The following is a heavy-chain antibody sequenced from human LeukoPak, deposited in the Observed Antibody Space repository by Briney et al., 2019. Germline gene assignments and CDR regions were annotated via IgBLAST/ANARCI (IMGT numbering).Heavy chain of an antibody. CDR3: TIDRRRVRGPYPLDYFDY. CDR2: IISKTDGGTT. Sequence: GGSLRLPCAASGIAFSNAWMSWVRQAPGKGLEGVGRIISKTDGGTTDYAAPVKGRFPISRDDSKNTLYLQMNSLKTEDTAVYYCTIDRRRVRGPYPLDYFDYWGQGTLVTVSS. V-gene: IGHV3-15*01. CDR1: GIAFSNAW. J-gene: IGHJ4*02. D-gene: IGHD3-10*01.